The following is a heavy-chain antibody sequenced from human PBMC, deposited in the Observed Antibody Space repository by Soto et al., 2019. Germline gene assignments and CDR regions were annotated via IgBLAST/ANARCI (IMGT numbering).Heavy chain of an antibody. V-gene: IGHV2-5*02. Sequence: QITLKESGPTLVKPTQTLTLTCTFSGFSLSTSGVGVGWIRQPPGKALEWLALIYWDDDKLYSPSLKSRLTITKDTSKNQVVLTMTNMDPVDTATYYCAHRRQMAEESPLDYWGQGTLVTVSS. CDR3: AHRRQMAEESPLDY. J-gene: IGHJ4*02. CDR2: IYWDDDK. CDR1: GFSLSTSGVG.